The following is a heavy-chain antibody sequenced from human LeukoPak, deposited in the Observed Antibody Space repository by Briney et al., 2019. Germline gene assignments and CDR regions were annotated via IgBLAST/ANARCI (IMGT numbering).Heavy chain of an antibody. Sequence: GGSLRLSCAASGFTFSSYAMSWVRQAPGKGLEWVSAISGSGGSTYYADSVKGRFTISRDKSKNTLYLQMNSLRAEDTAVYYCAKDGGYGSGSYRAFDIWGQGTMVTVSS. V-gene: IGHV3-23*01. CDR1: GFTFSSYA. CDR3: AKDGGYGSGSYRAFDI. D-gene: IGHD3-10*01. CDR2: ISGSGGST. J-gene: IGHJ3*02.